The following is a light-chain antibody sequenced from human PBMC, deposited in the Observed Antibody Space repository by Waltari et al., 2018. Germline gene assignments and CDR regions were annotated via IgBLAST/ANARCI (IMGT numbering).Light chain of an antibody. Sequence: VLTQSPLSLAVTPGEPASISCRSSQSLFYRYGYNYLDWYKQKPGQSPQLLSYLGSRRVSGVPARFSGSGSGTDFTLKISRVEAEDIGVYYCMQGQQTFPTFGQGTKVEIK. V-gene: IGKV2-28*01. CDR2: LGS. CDR1: QSLFYRYGYNY. J-gene: IGKJ1*01. CDR3: MQGQQTFPT.